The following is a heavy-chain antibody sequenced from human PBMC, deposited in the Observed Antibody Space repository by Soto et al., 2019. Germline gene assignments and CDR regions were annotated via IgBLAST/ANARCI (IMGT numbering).Heavy chain of an antibody. CDR1: GYTFTSYA. D-gene: IGHD3-10*01. CDR2: INAGNGNT. Sequence: ASVKVSCKASGYTFTSYAMHWVRQAPGQRLEWMGWINAGNGNTKYSQKFQGRVTITRDTSASTAYMELSSLRSEDTAVYYCERKFGGVMWGELSGGFDYWGQGTLVTVSS. J-gene: IGHJ4*02. V-gene: IGHV1-3*01. CDR3: ERKFGGVMWGELSGGFDY.